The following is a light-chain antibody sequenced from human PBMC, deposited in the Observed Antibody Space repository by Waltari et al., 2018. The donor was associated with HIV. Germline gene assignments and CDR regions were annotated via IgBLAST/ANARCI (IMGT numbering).Light chain of an antibody. J-gene: IGLJ2*01. V-gene: IGLV2-14*03. CDR1: SSDVGGYNY. CDR3: SSYTSSSLEI. Sequence: QSALTQPASVSGSPGQSITISCTGTSSDVGGYNYVSWYQQHPGKAPKLMIYEVTNRPSGVSNRFSGSKAGNTASLTLSGLQVENEADYYCSSYTSSSLEIFGGGTKLTVL. CDR2: EVT.